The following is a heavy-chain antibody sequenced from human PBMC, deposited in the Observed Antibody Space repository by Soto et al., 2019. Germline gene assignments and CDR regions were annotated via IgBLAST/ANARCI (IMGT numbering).Heavy chain of an antibody. CDR3: AKAQEASGNVNSYLDY. J-gene: IGHJ4*02. CDR1: GFTFSNYA. CDR2: ITGSGDVS. D-gene: IGHD2-15*01. V-gene: IGHV3-23*01. Sequence: VQLLQSGGGLIQPGGSLRLSCPTSGFTFSNYAMSWVLQAPGKGLAGVSVITGSGDVSYVTDRFKGRFTVSRDNSKNTLFLEMSSLRADDTAVYFCAKAQEASGNVNSYLDYWGQGIRVTVSP.